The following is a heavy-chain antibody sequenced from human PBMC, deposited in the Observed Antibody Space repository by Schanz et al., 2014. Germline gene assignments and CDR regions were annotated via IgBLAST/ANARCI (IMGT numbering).Heavy chain of an antibody. Sequence: EVKLLESGGTLVRPGGSLRLSCAASGFTFSTYAMAWVRQAPGKGLEWVSSINTGGDSTYYADSVKGRFTISRDSSKNTLYLQMNSLRAEDTAVYYCARDRTTESYYSAGPPIDYWGQGTLLTVPS. J-gene: IGHJ4*02. D-gene: IGHD1-26*01. CDR1: GFTFSTYA. CDR2: INTGGDST. CDR3: ARDRTTESYYSAGPPIDY. V-gene: IGHV3-23*01.